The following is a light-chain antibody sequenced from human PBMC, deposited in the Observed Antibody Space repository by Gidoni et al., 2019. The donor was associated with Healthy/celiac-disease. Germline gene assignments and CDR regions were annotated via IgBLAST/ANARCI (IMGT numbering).Light chain of an antibody. Sequence: EIVLTQSPATLSLSPGERSTLSCRASQSVSSYLAWYQQKPGQATRLLIYDASNRATGIPARFSGSGSGTDFTLNISSLEPEDFAVYYCKQRRKGPPWTFGQGTKVEIK. CDR2: DAS. CDR1: QSVSSY. V-gene: IGKV3-11*01. J-gene: IGKJ1*01. CDR3: KQRRKGPPWT.